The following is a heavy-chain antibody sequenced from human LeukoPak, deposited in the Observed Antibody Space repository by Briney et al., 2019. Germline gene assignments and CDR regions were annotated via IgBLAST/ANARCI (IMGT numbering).Heavy chain of an antibody. Sequence: GASLRLSCAASGFIFSNYAMSWVRQAPGKGLEWVSAIGGRDSGTYYADSVRGRFTVSRDDPKNTLYLQMNTLRAEDTAVYYCAKWGDYDILTGYYDSGYWGQGTLVTVSS. V-gene: IGHV3-23*01. CDR1: GFIFSNYA. D-gene: IGHD3-9*01. CDR3: AKWGDYDILTGYYDSGY. J-gene: IGHJ4*02. CDR2: IGGRDSGT.